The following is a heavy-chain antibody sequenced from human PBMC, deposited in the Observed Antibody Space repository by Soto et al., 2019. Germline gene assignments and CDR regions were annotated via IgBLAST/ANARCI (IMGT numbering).Heavy chain of an antibody. CDR1: GDSLRSSYHY. V-gene: IGHV4-39*01. CDR3: VRVEMYAGEFTPNFDL. Sequence: QLHESGPGQVKSSETLSLTCTVYGDSLRSSYHYCGWIRQSPGKRLEWIGSIYYTGNTYYNLSLKSRVSISMDMATNEFSLRLMAESVADTAVYYGVRVEMYAGEFTPNFDLLGQGALVTVS. J-gene: IGHJ4*02. CDR2: IYYTGNT. D-gene: IGHD2-8*01.